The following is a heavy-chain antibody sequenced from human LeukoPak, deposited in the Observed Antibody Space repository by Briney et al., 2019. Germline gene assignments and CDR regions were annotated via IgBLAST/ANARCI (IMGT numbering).Heavy chain of an antibody. Sequence: GGSLRLSCAASGFTFSSYAMNWVRQAPGKGLEWVSAITGSGGRTYYADSVKGRFTISRDDSKNTAYLQMNSLKTEDTAVYYCVITMVRGVEYYFDYWGQGTLVTVSS. CDR2: ITGSGGRT. D-gene: IGHD3-10*01. CDR3: VITMVRGVEYYFDY. CDR1: GFTFSSYA. V-gene: IGHV3-23*01. J-gene: IGHJ4*02.